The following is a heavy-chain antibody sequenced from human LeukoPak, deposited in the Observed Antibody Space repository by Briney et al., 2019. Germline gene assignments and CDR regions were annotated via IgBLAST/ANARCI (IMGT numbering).Heavy chain of an antibody. V-gene: IGHV1-2*06. J-gene: IGHJ4*02. Sequence: ASVKVAWKASGYTFTSYGISWVRQAPGQGLEWMGRINPNSGGTNYAQKFQGRVTMTRDTSINTAYMDLSRLRSDDTAVYYCARGRNSVYYFNVVAPSYFDYWGQGTLVTVSS. CDR2: INPNSGGT. D-gene: IGHD3-22*01. CDR1: GYTFTSYG. CDR3: ARGRNSVYYFNVVAPSYFDY.